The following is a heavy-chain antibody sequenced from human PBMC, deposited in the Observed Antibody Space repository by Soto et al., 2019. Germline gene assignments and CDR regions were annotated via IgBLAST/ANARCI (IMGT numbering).Heavy chain of an antibody. D-gene: IGHD3-22*01. CDR1: GGSISSYY. CDR2: IYYSGST. V-gene: IGHV4-59*01. Sequence: PAETLSLTCTVSGGSISSYYWSWIRQPPGKGLEWIGYIYYSGSTNYNPSLKSRVTISVDTSKNQFSLKLSSVTAADTAVYYCARDGKYYYDSSGYLGYYYGMDVWGQGTTVIVSS. CDR3: ARDGKYYYDSSGYLGYYYGMDV. J-gene: IGHJ6*02.